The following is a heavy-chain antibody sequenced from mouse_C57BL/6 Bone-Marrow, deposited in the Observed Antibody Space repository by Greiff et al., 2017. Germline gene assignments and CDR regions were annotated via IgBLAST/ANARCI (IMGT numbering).Heavy chain of an antibody. V-gene: IGHV1-69*01. CDR3: ARSFDGYWYFDV. CDR2: IDPSDSYT. CDR1: GYTFTSYW. Sequence: QVQLKQPGAELVMPGASVKLSCKASGYTFTSYWMPWVKQRPGQGLEWIGEIDPSDSYTNYNQKFKGKSTLTVDKSSSTAYMQLSSLTSDDSAVYYCARSFDGYWYFDVWGTGTTVTVSS. D-gene: IGHD2-3*01. J-gene: IGHJ1*03.